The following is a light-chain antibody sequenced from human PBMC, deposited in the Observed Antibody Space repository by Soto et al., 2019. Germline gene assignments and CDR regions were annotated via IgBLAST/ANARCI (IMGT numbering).Light chain of an antibody. J-gene: IGKJ1*01. Sequence: DIPLTQSPSSLSASVGDRVTITCRASQGIYKYLAWYQQKPGKVPKALIYGASTLQSGVPSRFSGAGSGTNCTLTISSLQPEDVASYYCQKYNSAPWTFAQGTKVEIK. CDR1: QGIYKY. CDR3: QKYNSAPWT. V-gene: IGKV1-27*01. CDR2: GAS.